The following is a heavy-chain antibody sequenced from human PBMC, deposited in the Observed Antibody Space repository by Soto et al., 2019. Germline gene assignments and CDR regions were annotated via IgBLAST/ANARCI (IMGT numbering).Heavy chain of an antibody. CDR1: GYTFTSYG. CDR2: ISAYNGNT. V-gene: IGHV1-18*04. Sequence: ASVKVSCKASGYTFTSYGISWVRQAPGQGLEWMGWISAYNGNTNYAQKLQGRVTMTTDTSTSTAYMELRSLRSDDTAVYYCARERGYYYDSSGYYGYYGMHVWGQGTTVTVSS. J-gene: IGHJ6*02. CDR3: ARERGYYYDSSGYYGYYGMHV. D-gene: IGHD3-22*01.